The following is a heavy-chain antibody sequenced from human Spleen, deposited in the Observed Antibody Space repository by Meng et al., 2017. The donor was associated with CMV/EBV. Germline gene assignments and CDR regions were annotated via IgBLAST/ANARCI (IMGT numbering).Heavy chain of an antibody. Sequence: GGSLRLSCSASGFTFSYYYMSWIRQAPGKGLEWVSHISGSGSTIYYADSVKGRFTISRDNAKNSLYLQMNSLRAEDTAVYYCARAGYYDSSGTSVDYWGQGTLVTVSS. CDR2: ISGSGSTI. CDR1: GFTFSYYY. CDR3: ARAGYYDSSGTSVDY. J-gene: IGHJ4*02. V-gene: IGHV3-11*01. D-gene: IGHD3-22*01.